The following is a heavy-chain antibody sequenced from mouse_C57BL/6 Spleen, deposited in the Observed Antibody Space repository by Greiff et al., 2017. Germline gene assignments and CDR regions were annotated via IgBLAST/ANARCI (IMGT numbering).Heavy chain of an antibody. D-gene: IGHD1-1*01. Sequence: EVQGVESGGDLVKPGGSLKLSCAASGFTFSSYGMSWVRQTPDKRLEWVATISSGGSYTYYPDSVKGRFTISRDNAKNTLYLQMSSLKSEDTAMYYCARHPVVAPYFDYWGQGTTLTVSS. V-gene: IGHV5-6*01. J-gene: IGHJ2*01. CDR3: ARHPVVAPYFDY. CDR1: GFTFSSYG. CDR2: ISSGGSYT.